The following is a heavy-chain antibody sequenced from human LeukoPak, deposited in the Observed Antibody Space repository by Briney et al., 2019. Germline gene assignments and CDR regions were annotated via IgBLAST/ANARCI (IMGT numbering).Heavy chain of an antibody. J-gene: IGHJ3*02. V-gene: IGHV3-48*01. CDR1: GFTFSGYS. D-gene: IGHD3-3*01. CDR2: ISSSSSTI. Sequence: GGSLRLSCAASGFTFSGYSMNWVRQAPGKGLEWVSYISSSSSTIYYADSVKGRFTISRDNAKNSLYLQMNSLRAEDTAVYYCAKTHSQYYDFWSGPDAFDIWGQGTMVTVSS. CDR3: AKTHSQYYDFWSGPDAFDI.